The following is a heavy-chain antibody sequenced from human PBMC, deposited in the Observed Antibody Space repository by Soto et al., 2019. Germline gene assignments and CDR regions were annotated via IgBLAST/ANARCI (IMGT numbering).Heavy chain of an antibody. V-gene: IGHV3-74*01. CDR2: INSDGSSA. J-gene: IGHJ6*02. Sequence: GGSLRLSCAASAFTFSSYWMHWVRQTPGKGLVWVSRINSDGSSATYAESVKGRFTISRDNAKNTLYLQMNSLRAEDTAMYYCARDGAGGGDSPNTYYYYYGMDVWGQGTTVTVSS. CDR3: ARDGAGGGDSPNTYYYYYGMDV. CDR1: AFTFSSYW. D-gene: IGHD2-21*02.